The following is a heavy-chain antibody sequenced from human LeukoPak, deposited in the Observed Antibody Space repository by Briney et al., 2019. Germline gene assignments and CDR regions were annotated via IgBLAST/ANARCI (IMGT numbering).Heavy chain of an antibody. D-gene: IGHD2-15*01. CDR3: ARLEPVVVVAADYDAFDI. CDR2: INHSGST. Sequence: SETLSLTYAVYGGTFSGYYWSWIRQPPGKGLEWIGEINHSGSTNYNPSLKSRVTISVDTSKNQFSLKLSSVTAADTAVYYCARLEPVVVVAADYDAFDIWGQGTMVTVSS. J-gene: IGHJ3*02. V-gene: IGHV4-34*01. CDR1: GGTFSGYY.